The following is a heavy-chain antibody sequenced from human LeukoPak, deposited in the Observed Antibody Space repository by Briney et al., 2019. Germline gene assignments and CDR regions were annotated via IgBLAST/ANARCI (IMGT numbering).Heavy chain of an antibody. CDR1: GGSISSSRYY. V-gene: IGHV4-39*07. J-gene: IGHJ4*02. CDR3: ATDGYNYRYFDY. CDR2: IYYSGST. Sequence: SETLSLTCTISGGSISSSRYYWGWVRQPPGKGLEWIGSIYYSGSTYYNPSLKSRVTILLDTSRNQFSLKLSSVTAADTAVYYCATDGYNYRYFDYWGQGTLVTVSS. D-gene: IGHD5-24*01.